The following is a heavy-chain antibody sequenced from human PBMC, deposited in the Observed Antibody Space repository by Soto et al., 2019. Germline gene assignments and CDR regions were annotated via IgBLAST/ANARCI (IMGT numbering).Heavy chain of an antibody. D-gene: IGHD1-26*01. Sequence: AASVKVSCKASGGTFSSYAISWVRQAPGQGLEWMGGIIPIFGTANYAQKFQGRVTITADESTSTAYMELSSLRSEDTAVYYCARDFSEWELHPFDYWGQGTLVTVSS. V-gene: IGHV1-69*13. CDR3: ARDFSEWELHPFDY. CDR1: GGTFSSYA. CDR2: IIPIFGTA. J-gene: IGHJ4*02.